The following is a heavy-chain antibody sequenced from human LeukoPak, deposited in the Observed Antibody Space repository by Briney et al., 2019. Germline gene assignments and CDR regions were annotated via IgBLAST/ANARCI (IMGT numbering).Heavy chain of an antibody. CDR1: GYTFTSYG. CDR2: ISAYNGNT. V-gene: IGHV1-18*01. CDR3: ARDRGLRITIFGVVTQLGY. D-gene: IGHD3-3*01. J-gene: IGHJ4*02. Sequence: ASVKVSCKASGYTFTSYGISWVRQAPGQGLEWMGWISAYNGNTNYAQKLQGRVTMTTDTSTSTAYMELRSLRSDDTAVYYCARDRGLRITIFGVVTQLGYWGQGALVTVSS.